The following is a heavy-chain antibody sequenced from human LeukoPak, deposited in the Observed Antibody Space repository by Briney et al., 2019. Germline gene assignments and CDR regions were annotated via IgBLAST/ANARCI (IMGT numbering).Heavy chain of an antibody. Sequence: ASVKVSCEASGGTFSSYGISWVRQAPGQGLEWMGGIIPIFGTANYAQKFQGRVTITADKSTSTAYMELSSLRSEDTAVYYCASSGDPRGDNYDWFDPWGQGTLVTVSS. V-gene: IGHV1-69*06. CDR2: IIPIFGTA. CDR3: ASSGDPRGDNYDWFDP. CDR1: GGTFSSYG. D-gene: IGHD4-11*01. J-gene: IGHJ5*02.